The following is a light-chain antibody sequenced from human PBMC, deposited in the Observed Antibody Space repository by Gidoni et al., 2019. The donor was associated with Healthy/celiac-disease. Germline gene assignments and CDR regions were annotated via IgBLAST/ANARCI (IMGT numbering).Light chain of an antibody. V-gene: IGLV3-25*03. CDR2: KDS. J-gene: IGLJ3*02. CDR3: QSADSSGTYWV. CDR1: ALPKQD. Sequence: SHLTPPPSLSVPTGQTARITCSGDALPKQDAYWYQQKPGQAPVLVIYKDSERPSGIPERFSGSSSGTTVTLTISGVQAEDEADYYCQSADSSGTYWVFGGGTKLTVL.